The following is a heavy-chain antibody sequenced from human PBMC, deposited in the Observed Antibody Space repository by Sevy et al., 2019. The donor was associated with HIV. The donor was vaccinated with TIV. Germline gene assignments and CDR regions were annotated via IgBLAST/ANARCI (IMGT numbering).Heavy chain of an antibody. CDR1: GFTFSSYW. CDR3: ARDSRDSSSPPSHSDYYYYYGIDV. V-gene: IGHV3-7*01. Sequence: GGSLRLSCAASGFTFSSYWMSWVRQAPGKGLEWVANIKQDGSEKYYVDSVKGRFTLSRDNAKNSLYLQMNSLRAEDTAVYYCARDSRDSSSPPSHSDYYYYYGIDVWGQGTTVTVSS. J-gene: IGHJ6*02. D-gene: IGHD6-6*01. CDR2: IKQDGSEK.